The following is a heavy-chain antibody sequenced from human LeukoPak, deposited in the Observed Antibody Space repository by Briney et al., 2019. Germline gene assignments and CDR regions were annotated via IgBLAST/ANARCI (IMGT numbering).Heavy chain of an antibody. CDR2: IYYSGST. CDR1: GGSISSYY. V-gene: IGHV4-59*01. CDR3: AAAVAGSPY. D-gene: IGHD6-19*01. Sequence: SETLSLTCTVSGGSISSYYWSWIRQPPGKGVEWIGYIYYSGSTNYNPSLKSRVTISVDTSKNQFSLKLSSVTAADTAVYYCAAAVAGSPYWGQGTLVTVSS. J-gene: IGHJ4*02.